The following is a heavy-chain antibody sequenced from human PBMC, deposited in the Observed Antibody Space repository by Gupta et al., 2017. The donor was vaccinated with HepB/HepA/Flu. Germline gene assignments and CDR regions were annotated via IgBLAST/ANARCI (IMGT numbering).Heavy chain of an antibody. Sequence: EVQLVESGGGLVQPGGSLRLSCEASGFTFRTYWMSWVRQAPGKGLEWVANINQDGSGKEYVDAVKGRFTISRDNAQNSLYLQMNRLRDEDTAVYYCARDPYSSSTGYGMDVWGQGTTVTVSS. J-gene: IGHJ6*02. D-gene: IGHD6-6*01. CDR1: GFTFRTYW. CDR3: ARDPYSSSTGYGMDV. V-gene: IGHV3-7*01. CDR2: INQDGSGK.